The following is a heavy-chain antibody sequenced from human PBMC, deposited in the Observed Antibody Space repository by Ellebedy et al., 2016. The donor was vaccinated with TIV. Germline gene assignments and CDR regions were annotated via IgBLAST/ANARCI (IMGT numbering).Heavy chain of an antibody. J-gene: IGHJ6*02. D-gene: IGHD3-10*02. CDR1: GGPISSGDYY. CDR2: IDYSGST. CDR3: ARARFGELFYYYYGMDV. Sequence: SETLSLTCTVSGGPISSGDYYWSRIRQPSGKGLDWIGYIDYSGSTYYNPSLKSRVIISVDTSKNQFSLKLSSVTAADTAVYYCARARFGELFYYYYGMDVWGQGTTVTV. V-gene: IGHV4-30-4*01.